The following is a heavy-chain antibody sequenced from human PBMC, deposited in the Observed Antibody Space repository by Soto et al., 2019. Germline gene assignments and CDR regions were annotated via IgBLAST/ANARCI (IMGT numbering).Heavy chain of an antibody. V-gene: IGHV4-30-2*01. CDR1: GDSLSSGGFS. Sequence: TLSLTCVVSGDSLSSGGFSWSWIRQPPGKGLEWIGYIYHSGSTYYNPSLKSRVTISVDRSKNQFSLKLSSVTAADTAVYYCARAPRIANYYDSSGYYFDYWGQGTLVTVS. J-gene: IGHJ4*02. CDR2: IYHSGST. CDR3: ARAPRIANYYDSSGYYFDY. D-gene: IGHD3-22*01.